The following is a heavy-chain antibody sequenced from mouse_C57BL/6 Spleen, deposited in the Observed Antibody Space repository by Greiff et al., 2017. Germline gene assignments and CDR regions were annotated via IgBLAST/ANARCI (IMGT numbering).Heavy chain of an antibody. CDR3: ADYQAWFAY. V-gene: IGHV1-82*01. J-gene: IGHJ3*01. D-gene: IGHD1-1*02. CDR1: GYAFSSSW. Sequence: LQESGPELVKPGASVKISCKASGYAFSSSWMNWVKQRPGKGLEWIGRIYPGDGDTNYNGKFKGKATLTADKSSSTAYMQLSSLTSEDSAVYFCADYQAWFAYWGQGTLVTVSA. CDR2: IYPGDGDT.